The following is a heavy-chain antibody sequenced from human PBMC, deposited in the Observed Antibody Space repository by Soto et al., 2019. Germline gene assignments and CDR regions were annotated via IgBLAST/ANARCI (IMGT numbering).Heavy chain of an antibody. CDR3: ARVPRYFDWLSLPYGMDV. CDR1: GFTFSSYW. Sequence: GGSLRLSCAASGFTFSSYWMSWVRQSPGKGLEWVANIKQDGSEKYYVDSVKGRFTISRDNAKNSLYLQMNSLRAEDTAVYYCARVPRYFDWLSLPYGMDVWGQGTTVTV. J-gene: IGHJ6*02. V-gene: IGHV3-7*03. CDR2: IKQDGSEK. D-gene: IGHD3-9*01.